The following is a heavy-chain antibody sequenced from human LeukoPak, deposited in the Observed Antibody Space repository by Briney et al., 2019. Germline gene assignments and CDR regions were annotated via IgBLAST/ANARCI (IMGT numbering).Heavy chain of an antibody. CDR2: IYHSGST. J-gene: IGHJ3*02. Sequence: SETLSLTCAVSGGSISSGGYSWSWIRQPPGKGLEWIGYIYHSGSTYYNPSLKSRVTISVDRSKNQFSLKLSSVTAADTAVYYCARTTVHDAFDIWGQGTMVTVSS. CDR1: GGSISSGGYS. CDR3: ARTTVHDAFDI. V-gene: IGHV4-30-2*01. D-gene: IGHD4-17*01.